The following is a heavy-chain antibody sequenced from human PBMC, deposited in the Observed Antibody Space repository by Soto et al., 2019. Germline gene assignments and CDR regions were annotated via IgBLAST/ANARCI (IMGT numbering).Heavy chain of an antibody. D-gene: IGHD3-22*01. Sequence: ASETLSLTCAVSGGSISSGGYSWSWIRQPPGKGLEWIGYIYHSGSTYYNPSLKSRVTISVDRSKNQFSLKLSSVTAADTAVYYCARDRYYYDSSGYRAEYFQHWGQGTLVTVSS. CDR2: IYHSGST. J-gene: IGHJ1*01. V-gene: IGHV4-30-2*01. CDR3: ARDRYYYDSSGYRAEYFQH. CDR1: GGSISSGGYS.